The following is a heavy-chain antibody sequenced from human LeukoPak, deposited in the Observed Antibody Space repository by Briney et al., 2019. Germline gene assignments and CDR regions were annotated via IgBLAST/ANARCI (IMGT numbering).Heavy chain of an antibody. D-gene: IGHD2-15*01. CDR2: ISAYNGNT. V-gene: IGHV1-18*01. CDR1: GYTFTSYG. Sequence: ASVKVSCKASGYTFTSYGISRVRQAPGQGLEWMGWISAYNGNTNYARKLQGRVTMTTDTSTSTAYMELRSLRSDDTAVYYCARPTFSSGGGGWFDPWGQGTLVTVSS. J-gene: IGHJ5*02. CDR3: ARPTFSSGGGGWFDP.